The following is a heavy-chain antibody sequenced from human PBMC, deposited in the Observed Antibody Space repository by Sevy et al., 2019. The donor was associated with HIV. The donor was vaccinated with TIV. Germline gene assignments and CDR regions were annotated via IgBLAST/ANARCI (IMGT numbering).Heavy chain of an antibody. V-gene: IGHV4-30-4*01. D-gene: IGHD5-18*01. CDR3: ARVDTAMIDAFDI. CDR2: IYYSGST. J-gene: IGHJ3*02. CDR1: GGSISSGDYY. Sequence: SETLSLTCTVSGGSISSGDYYWSWIRQPPGKGLEWIGYIYYSGSTYYNPSLKSRVTISVDTSKNQFSLKLSSVTAADTAVYYCARVDTAMIDAFDIWGQGTMVTVSS.